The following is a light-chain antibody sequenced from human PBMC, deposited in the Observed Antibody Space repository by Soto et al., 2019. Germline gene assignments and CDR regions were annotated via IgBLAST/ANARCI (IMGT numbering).Light chain of an antibody. CDR1: NIGSKS. V-gene: IGLV3-21*04. Sequence: SYVLTQPPSVSVAPGKTARITCGGNNIGSKSVHWYQQKPGQAPVLVISYDSDRPSGIPERFSGSNSGNTATLTISRVEAGDEADYYCQVWDSSSDHFGGGTKLTVL. CDR3: QVWDSSSDH. J-gene: IGLJ2*01. CDR2: YDS.